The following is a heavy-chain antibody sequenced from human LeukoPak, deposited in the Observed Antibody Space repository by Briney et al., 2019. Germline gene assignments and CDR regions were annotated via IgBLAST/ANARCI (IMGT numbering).Heavy chain of an antibody. Sequence: GRSLRLSCAASGFTFSSYAMPWVRQAPGKGLEWVAVISYDGSNKYYADSVKGRFTISRDNSKNTLYLQMNSLRAEDTAVYYCARVWVNSSGYYPFDYWGQGTLVTVSS. D-gene: IGHD3-22*01. V-gene: IGHV3-30-3*01. CDR1: GFTFSSYA. J-gene: IGHJ4*02. CDR3: ARVWVNSSGYYPFDY. CDR2: ISYDGSNK.